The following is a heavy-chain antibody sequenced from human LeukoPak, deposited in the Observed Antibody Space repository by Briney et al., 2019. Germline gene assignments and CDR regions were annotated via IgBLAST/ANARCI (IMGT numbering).Heavy chain of an antibody. Sequence: PGGSLRLSCAASGFTFSSYWMSWVRQAPGKGLEWVANIKQDGSEKYYVDSVKGRFTISRDNAKNSLYLQMNSLRAEDTAVYYCAREDIPSPSTVPINWFDPWGQGTLVTVSS. CDR3: AREDIPSPSTVPINWFDP. CDR2: IKQDGSEK. V-gene: IGHV3-7*01. CDR1: GFTFSSYW. J-gene: IGHJ5*02. D-gene: IGHD4-17*01.